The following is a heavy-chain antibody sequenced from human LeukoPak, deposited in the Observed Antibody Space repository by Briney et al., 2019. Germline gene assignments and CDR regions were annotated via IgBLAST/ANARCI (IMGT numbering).Heavy chain of an antibody. CDR2: INPNNGGT. V-gene: IGHV1-2*02. Sequence: ASVKVSCKTSGYTFTAYYTLWVRQDPGQGPEWMGWINPNNGGTNYAQKFQGRVTMTRDTSISAAYMELSRLRSDDTAVYYCARVGGFGELSWGQGTLVTVSS. CDR3: ARVGGFGELS. CDR1: GYTFTAYY. J-gene: IGHJ4*02. D-gene: IGHD3-10*01.